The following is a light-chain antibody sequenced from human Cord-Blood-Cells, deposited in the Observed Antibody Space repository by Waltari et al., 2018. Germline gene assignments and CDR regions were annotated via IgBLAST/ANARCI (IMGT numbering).Light chain of an antibody. Sequence: QSVLTQPPSASGTPGQRGTISCSGSSSTIGSNYVYWYQQLPGTAHKLLIYRNNQRPSGVPDRFSGSKSGTSASLAISGLRSEDEADYYCAAWDDSLSGPVFGGGTKLTVL. CDR2: RNN. J-gene: IGLJ3*02. CDR3: AAWDDSLSGPV. V-gene: IGLV1-47*01. CDR1: SSTIGSNY.